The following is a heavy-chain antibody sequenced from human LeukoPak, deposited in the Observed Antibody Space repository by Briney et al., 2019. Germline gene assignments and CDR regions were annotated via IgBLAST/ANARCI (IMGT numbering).Heavy chain of an antibody. V-gene: IGHV4-39*01. CDR1: GGSISSSSYY. J-gene: IGHJ5*02. Sequence: SETLSLTCTVSGGSISSSSYYWGWIRQPPGKGLEWIGSIYYSGSTYYNPSLKSRVTISVDTSKNQFSLKLSSVTAADTAVYCCARHFGSAGYYDSSGYGFNWFDPWGQGTLVTVSS. CDR3: ARHFGSAGYYDSSGYGFNWFDP. D-gene: IGHD3-22*01. CDR2: IYYSGST.